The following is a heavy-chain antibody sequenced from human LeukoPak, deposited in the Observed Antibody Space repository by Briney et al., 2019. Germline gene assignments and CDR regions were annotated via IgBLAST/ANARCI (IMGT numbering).Heavy chain of an antibody. CDR2: ISNSSSYI. J-gene: IGHJ3*02. CDR1: GFTFSSYS. Sequence: GGSLRLSCAASGFTFSSYSMNWVRQAPGKGLEWVSSISNSSSYIYYADSVKGRFTISRDNAKNSLYLQMNSLRAEDTAVYYCARAPRYYDILTGYSMQDAFDIWGQGTMVTVSS. V-gene: IGHV3-21*01. CDR3: ARAPRYYDILTGYSMQDAFDI. D-gene: IGHD3-9*01.